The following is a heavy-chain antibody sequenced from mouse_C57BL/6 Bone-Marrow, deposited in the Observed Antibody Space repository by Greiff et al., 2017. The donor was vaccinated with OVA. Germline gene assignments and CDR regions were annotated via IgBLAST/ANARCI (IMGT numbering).Heavy chain of an antibody. J-gene: IGHJ3*01. Sequence: VQLHQSGAELARPGASVKLSCKASGYTFTSSGISWVKQRTGQGLEWIGEIYPRSGYTYSHEKFKGTATLTEDQYSSTAYMEIRSLPSEDAAVYFVAKSGIIMAYWGQGTLVTVSA. CDR3: AKSGIIMAY. CDR1: GYTFTSSG. CDR2: IYPRSGYT. V-gene: IGHV1-81*01. D-gene: IGHD1-2*01.